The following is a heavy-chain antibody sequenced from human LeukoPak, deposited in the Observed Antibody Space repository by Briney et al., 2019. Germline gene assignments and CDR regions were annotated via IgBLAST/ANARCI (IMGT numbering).Heavy chain of an antibody. D-gene: IGHD2-15*01. V-gene: IGHV4-39*07. Sequence: SETLSLTCTVSGVSISSSNSYWGWIRQPPGKGLEWIGSIYYSGRTHYNPALKSRVTMSVDTSKNQFSLKLSSVTAADTAVYYCARDRKRYCSGGSCHSADDYWGQGTLVTVSS. CDR1: GVSISSSNSY. CDR3: ARDRKRYCSGGSCHSADDY. CDR2: IYYSGRT. J-gene: IGHJ4*02.